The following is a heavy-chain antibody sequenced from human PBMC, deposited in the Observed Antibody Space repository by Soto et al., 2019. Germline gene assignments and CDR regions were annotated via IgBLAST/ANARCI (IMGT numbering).Heavy chain of an antibody. D-gene: IGHD5-12*01. Sequence: TLALTFAVYGGSFSGYYWSWIRQPPGKGLEWIGEINHSGSTNYNPTIKSRVTISVDTSKNQFSLKLSSVTDADTDVYYCERAWLRFSLDYWGQGTLVTVSS. J-gene: IGHJ4*02. CDR2: INHSGST. CDR1: GGSFSGYY. CDR3: ERAWLRFSLDY. V-gene: IGHV4-34*01.